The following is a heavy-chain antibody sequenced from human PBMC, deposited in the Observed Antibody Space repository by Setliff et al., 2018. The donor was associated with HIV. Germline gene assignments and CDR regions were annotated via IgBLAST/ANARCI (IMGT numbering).Heavy chain of an antibody. CDR1: GYSISSRYY. D-gene: IGHD4-17*01. J-gene: IGHJ5*02. V-gene: IGHV4-38-2*02. CDR2: IYHSGST. CDR3: ARGFLRSRRRWFDP. Sequence: SETLSLTCTVSGYSISSRYYWGWIRQSPGKGLEWIGSIYHSGSTQYNPSLKSRVTISVDTPKNQFSLKLSSVTAADTAVYYCARGFLRSRRRWFDPWGQGTLVTVLL.